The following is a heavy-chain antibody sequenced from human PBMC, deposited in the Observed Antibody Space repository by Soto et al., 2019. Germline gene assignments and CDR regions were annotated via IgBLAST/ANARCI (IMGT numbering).Heavy chain of an antibody. CDR3: ARGWLLHGMDV. J-gene: IGHJ6*02. Sequence: PSETLSLTCTVSGGSISSSSYYWGWIRQPPGKGLEWIGSIYYSGSTYYNPSLKSRVTISVDTSKNQLSLQLNSVTPEDTAVYYCARGWLLHGMDVWGQGTTVTVSS. V-gene: IGHV4-39*01. CDR2: IYYSGST. CDR1: GGSISSSSYY. D-gene: IGHD3-22*01.